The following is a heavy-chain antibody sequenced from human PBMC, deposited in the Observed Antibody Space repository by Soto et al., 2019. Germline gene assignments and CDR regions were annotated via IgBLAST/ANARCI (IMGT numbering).Heavy chain of an antibody. CDR1: GCAITYY. Sequence: PSETLSRTCTGSGCAITYYCSWMRLSPGKGLEWIGDINSNGYRSYNPSLKSQVTLSMDTSKNQFSLKLRPATAADAAVYYCARVPQSRDGYNYPYYYSGMDVWGHGPTVTAP. J-gene: IGHJ6*02. V-gene: IGHV4-59*08. CDR3: ARVPQSRDGYNYPYYYSGMDV. CDR2: INSNGYR. D-gene: IGHD5-12*01.